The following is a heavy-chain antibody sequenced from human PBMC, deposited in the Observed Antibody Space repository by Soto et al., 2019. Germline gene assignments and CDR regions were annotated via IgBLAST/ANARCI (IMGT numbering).Heavy chain of an antibody. CDR2: INPSGGST. CDR1: GYTFTSYY. D-gene: IGHD3-3*01. Sequence: GASVKVSCKASGYTFTSYYMHWVRQAPGQGLEWMGIINPSGGSTSYAQKFQGRVTMTRDTSTSTVYMELSSLRSEDTAVYYCARDMLRFYARPSWFDSWGQAPLLTVSS. CDR3: ARDMLRFYARPSWFDS. J-gene: IGHJ5*01. V-gene: IGHV1-46*01.